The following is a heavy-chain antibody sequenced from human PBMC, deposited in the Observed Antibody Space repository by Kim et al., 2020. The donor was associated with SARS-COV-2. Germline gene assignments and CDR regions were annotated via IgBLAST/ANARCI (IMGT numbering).Heavy chain of an antibody. V-gene: IGHV4-59*08. D-gene: IGHD2-15*01. Sequence: KSQVTISVDPSKNQFSLKLSSVTAADTAVYYCARRPVAATFYYYYYGMDVWGQGTTVTVSS. J-gene: IGHJ6*02. CDR3: ARRPVAATFYYYYYGMDV.